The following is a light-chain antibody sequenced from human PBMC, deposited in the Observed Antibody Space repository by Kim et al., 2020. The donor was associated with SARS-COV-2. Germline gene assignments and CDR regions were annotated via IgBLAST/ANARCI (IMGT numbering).Light chain of an antibody. CDR1: QGIASW. Sequence: DVQMTQSPSSVSASVGDTVTITCRASQGIASWLAWYQQKPGKAPKLLIYAASALQSGVPSRFSGSGSGREFTLTIRSLQPEDVATYFCQQSNNFPITFGQGTRLGIK. J-gene: IGKJ5*01. V-gene: IGKV1-12*01. CDR3: QQSNNFPIT. CDR2: AAS.